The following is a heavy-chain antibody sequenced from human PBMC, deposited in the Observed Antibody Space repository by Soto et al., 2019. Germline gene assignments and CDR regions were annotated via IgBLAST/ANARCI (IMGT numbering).Heavy chain of an antibody. V-gene: IGHV1-8*01. J-gene: IGHJ6*02. CDR2: LNPKSGKT. CDR1: GYTFTSYD. Sequence: ASVKVSCKASGYTFTSYDINWVRQAIGQGLEWMGWLNPKSGKTGYAQKFQGRVTMTRNTSISTAYMELSSLRSEDTAVYYCAILPGYCSGGSCYSGTYYYYGMDVWG. D-gene: IGHD2-15*01. CDR3: AILPGYCSGGSCYSGTYYYYGMDV.